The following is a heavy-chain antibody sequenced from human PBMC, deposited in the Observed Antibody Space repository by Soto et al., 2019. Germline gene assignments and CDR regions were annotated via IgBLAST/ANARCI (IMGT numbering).Heavy chain of an antibody. CDR2: TYFRSKWYN. CDR1: GDSVSSNTAS. V-gene: IGHV6-1*01. J-gene: IGHJ5*02. D-gene: IGHD5-12*01. Sequence: PSQTLSLTCAISGDSVSSNTASWNWIRQSPSRCLEWLGRTYFRSKWYNDYAVSVKSRIIINSDTSNNQFSLQLNSVTPEDTAVYFCAKGDNLGPKTGYAFDPWGQGIMVT. CDR3: AKGDNLGPKTGYAFDP.